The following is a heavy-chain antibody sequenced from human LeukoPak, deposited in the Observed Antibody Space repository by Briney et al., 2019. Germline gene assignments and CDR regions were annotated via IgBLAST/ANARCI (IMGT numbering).Heavy chain of an antibody. D-gene: IGHD3-10*01. J-gene: IGHJ4*02. Sequence: ASVTVSCKASGYTFTSYDINWVRQAAGQGLEWMGWMNPNSGNTDYAQKFQGRVTMTRNTSISTAYMELSSLRSEDTAVYYCARRVYYYGSGSTYYFDYWGQGTLVTVSS. V-gene: IGHV1-8*01. CDR1: GYTFTSYD. CDR3: ARRVYYYGSGSTYYFDY. CDR2: MNPNSGNT.